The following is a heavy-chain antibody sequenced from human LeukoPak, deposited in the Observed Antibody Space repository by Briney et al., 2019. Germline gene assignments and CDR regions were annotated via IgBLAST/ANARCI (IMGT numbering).Heavy chain of an antibody. Sequence: GGSLRLSCAASGFTFSSYAMHWVRQAPGKGLEWVAVISYDGSNKYYADSVKGRFTISRDNSKNTLYLQMNSLRAEDTAVYYCAKGLTAMPDYWGQGTLVTVSS. J-gene: IGHJ4*02. V-gene: IGHV3-30*04. CDR1: GFTFSSYA. CDR2: ISYDGSNK. D-gene: IGHD2-2*01. CDR3: AKGLTAMPDY.